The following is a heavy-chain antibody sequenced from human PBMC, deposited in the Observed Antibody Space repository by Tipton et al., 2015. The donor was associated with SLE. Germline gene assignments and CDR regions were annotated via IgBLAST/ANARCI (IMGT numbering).Heavy chain of an antibody. CDR2: IYYSGST. Sequence: TLSLTCTVSGGSISSSSYYWGWIRQPPGKGLEWIGSIYYSGSTYYNPSLKSRVTISVDTSKNQFSLKLSSVTAADTAVYYCAREKSLSSGWNFDYWGQGTLVTVSS. J-gene: IGHJ4*02. CDR3: AREKSLSSGWNFDY. V-gene: IGHV4-39*07. CDR1: GGSISSSSYY. D-gene: IGHD6-19*01.